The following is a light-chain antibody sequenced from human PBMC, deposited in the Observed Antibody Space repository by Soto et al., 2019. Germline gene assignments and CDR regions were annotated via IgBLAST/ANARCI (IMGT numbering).Light chain of an antibody. CDR3: ASYTTSGAFVV. CDR2: EVS. Sequence: QSALTQPPSVSASPGQSVTISCTGTSSDVGSYDRVSWYQQPPGTAPKLMIYEVSNRPSGVPDRFSGSKSGNTASLTISGLQAEDEADYFCASYTTSGAFVVFGGGTQLTVL. CDR1: SSDVGSYDR. V-gene: IGLV2-18*02. J-gene: IGLJ2*01.